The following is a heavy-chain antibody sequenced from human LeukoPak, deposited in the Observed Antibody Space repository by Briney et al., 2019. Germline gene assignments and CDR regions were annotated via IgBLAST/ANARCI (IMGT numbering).Heavy chain of an antibody. CDR2: INHSGST. D-gene: IGHD5-18*01. CDR1: GGSFCGFY. CDR3: ARDMGYSYGSFDY. Sequence: SETLSLTCAVCGGSFCGFYWSWIRQPPGKGVVWIGEINHSGSTNYNPSLKSRVTISVDTSKNQFSLKLSSVTAADTAVYYCARDMGYSYGSFDYWGQGTLVTVSS. V-gene: IGHV4-34*01. J-gene: IGHJ4*02.